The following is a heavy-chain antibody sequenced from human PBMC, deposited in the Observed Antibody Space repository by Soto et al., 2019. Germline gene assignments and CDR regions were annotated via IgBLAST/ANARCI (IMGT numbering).Heavy chain of an antibody. D-gene: IGHD5-12*01. CDR2: ISAYNGNT. CDR3: ARSRSVATDDASDI. V-gene: IGHV1-18*04. J-gene: IGHJ3*02. CDR1: GYTFTSYG. Sequence: ASVKVSCKASGYTFTSYGISWVRQAPGQGLEWMGWISAYNGNTNYAQKLQGRVTMTTDTSTSTAYMELRSLRSDDTAVYYCARSRSVATDDASDIWGQGTMVTVSS.